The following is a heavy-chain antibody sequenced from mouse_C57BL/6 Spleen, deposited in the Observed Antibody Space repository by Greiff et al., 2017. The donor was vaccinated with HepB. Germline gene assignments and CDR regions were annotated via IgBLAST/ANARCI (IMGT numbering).Heavy chain of an antibody. Sequence: VQLQQSGAELVKPGASVKLSCKASGYTFTSYWMHWVKQRPGQGLEWIGMIHPNSGSTNYNEKFKSKATLTVDKSSSTAYMQLSSLTSEDSAVYYCARIHGRGAYWGQGTLVTVSA. CDR2: IHPNSGST. CDR1: GYTFTSYW. CDR3: ARIHGRGAY. J-gene: IGHJ3*01. V-gene: IGHV1-64*01.